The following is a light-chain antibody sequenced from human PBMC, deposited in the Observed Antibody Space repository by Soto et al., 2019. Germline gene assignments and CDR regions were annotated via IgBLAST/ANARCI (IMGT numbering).Light chain of an antibody. Sequence: DIVMTQSPDSLAVSLGERATINCESSQSVLYSSNNKNLLGWYQQKPGQPPKLLIYWASTRESGVPDRFSGSGSGTDFTLTISSLQAEDVAVYYCQQYYSNPLTFGGGTKVEIK. V-gene: IGKV4-1*01. CDR2: WAS. CDR3: QQYYSNPLT. CDR1: QSVLYSSNNKNL. J-gene: IGKJ4*01.